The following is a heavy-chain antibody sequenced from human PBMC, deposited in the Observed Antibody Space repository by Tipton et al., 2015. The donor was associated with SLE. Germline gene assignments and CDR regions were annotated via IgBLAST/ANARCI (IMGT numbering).Heavy chain of an antibody. V-gene: IGHV4-39*07. CDR3: ARFRYYDLLYYFDY. J-gene: IGHJ4*02. CDR1: GGSISSSSYY. D-gene: IGHD3-3*01. CDR2: INYSGST. Sequence: TLSLTCTVSGGSISSSSYYWGWIRQPPGKGLEWIGSINYSGSTYYNPSLKSRVTISVDTSKNQFSLKLSSVTAADTAVYYCARFRYYDLLYYFDYWGQGSLVTVSS.